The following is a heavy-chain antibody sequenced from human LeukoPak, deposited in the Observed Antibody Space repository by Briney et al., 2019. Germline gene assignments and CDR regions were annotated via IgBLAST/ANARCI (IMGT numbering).Heavy chain of an antibody. J-gene: IGHJ4*02. V-gene: IGHV3-23*01. CDR3: AKQLDSGNYYPTGDDY. D-gene: IGHD3-10*01. CDR1: GFTLSSCA. CDR2: ISASGADT. Sequence: AGGSLRLSCAASGFTLSSCATSWVRQAPGKGLEWVSAISASGADTYYADSVKGRFTISRDTSKNTLYLQMNSLRDEDTAVYCCAKQLDSGNYYPTGDDYWGQGTLVTVSS.